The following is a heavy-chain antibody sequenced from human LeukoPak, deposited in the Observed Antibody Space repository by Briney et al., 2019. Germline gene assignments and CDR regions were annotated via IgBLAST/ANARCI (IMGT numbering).Heavy chain of an antibody. J-gene: IGHJ4*02. D-gene: IGHD1-26*01. CDR2: IYTSGRT. V-gene: IGHV4-4*09. CDR3: ERAYSRSYSPFDD. CDR1: CGSISGYY. Sequence: SDTVSLTYTLSCGSISGYYRSSIRHPPGEGLEWLGYIYTSGRTNYTPSLKSRVPISVEPSKNQFSMRLTSVTVADPAMYFCERAYSRSYSPFDDWGQGTLVTVSS.